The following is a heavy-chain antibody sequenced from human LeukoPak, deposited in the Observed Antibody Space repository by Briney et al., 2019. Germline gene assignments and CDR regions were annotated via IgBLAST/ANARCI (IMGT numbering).Heavy chain of an antibody. D-gene: IGHD1-26*01. Sequence: GSLKPPFGAPGFTPSILRMHWVRQPKGKGLEWVPAIAPSGDTYYPGSVRGRFTISRENAKNSLYLEMNSLRAGDTAVYYCARVNRVGANGAFDIWGQGTMVTVSS. CDR2: IAPSGDT. V-gene: IGHV3-13*01. CDR1: GFTPSILR. J-gene: IGHJ3*02. CDR3: ARVNRVGANGAFDI.